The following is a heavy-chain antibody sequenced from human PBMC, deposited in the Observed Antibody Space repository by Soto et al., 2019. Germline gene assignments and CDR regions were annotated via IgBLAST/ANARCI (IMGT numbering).Heavy chain of an antibody. CDR1: GGSISSSSYY. V-gene: IGHV4-39*01. J-gene: IGHJ5*02. Sequence: QLQLQESGPGLVTPSETLSLTCTVSGGSISSSSYYWAWIRQPPGKGLGWIGRINYSGTTNYIASLQSRVPISTATSHNQSSLRLISVTPADPAVYYCARLVACIGGSCRVDPWGQGTLVTVSS. CDR2: INYSGTT. D-gene: IGHD2-15*01. CDR3: ARLVACIGGSCRVDP.